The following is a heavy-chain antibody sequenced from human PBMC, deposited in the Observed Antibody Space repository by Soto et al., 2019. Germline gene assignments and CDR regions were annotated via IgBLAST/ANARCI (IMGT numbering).Heavy chain of an antibody. CDR2: VSYDGSNK. D-gene: IGHD2-2*02. CDR3: ARDLGGAIDY. Sequence: QVQLVESGGGVVQPGRSLRLSCAASGVTFSSYAMHWVRQAPGKGLDWVAVVSYDGSNKYSADSVKGRFTFSRDNSKNTLYLRMNSLRPEDTALYYCARDLGGAIDYWVQGTLVTVSS. V-gene: IGHV3-30-3*01. J-gene: IGHJ4*02. CDR1: GVTFSSYA.